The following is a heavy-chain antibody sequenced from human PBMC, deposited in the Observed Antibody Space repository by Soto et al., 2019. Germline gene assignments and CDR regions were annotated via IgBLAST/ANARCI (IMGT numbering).Heavy chain of an antibody. Sequence: EVQVVESGGGLVQPGVSLTLSCVVSGSTIDDYAMHWVRQVPGKGLEWVSGIFWVGGGTGYADSVKGRFTISRDRARSSLSLQMSSLRIDDTAVYYCGKDLSRGGLESWGQGTRVTVSS. J-gene: IGHJ4*02. CDR3: GKDLSRGGLES. CDR2: IFWVGGGT. V-gene: IGHV3-9*01. D-gene: IGHD3-16*01. CDR1: GSTIDDYA.